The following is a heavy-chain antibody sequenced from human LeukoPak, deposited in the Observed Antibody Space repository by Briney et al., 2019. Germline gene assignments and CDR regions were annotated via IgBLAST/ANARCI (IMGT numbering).Heavy chain of an antibody. CDR1: GGSISSYY. CDR3: ARMWYSSGWAPMFFDY. V-gene: IGHV4-59*01. Sequence: SETLSLTCTVSGGSISSYYWSWIRQPPGKGLEWIGYIYYSGSTKYNPSLKSRITISVDTSKNQFSLNLTSVTAADTAVYYRARMWYSSGWAPMFFDYWGQGILVTVSS. CDR2: IYYSGST. J-gene: IGHJ4*02. D-gene: IGHD6-19*01.